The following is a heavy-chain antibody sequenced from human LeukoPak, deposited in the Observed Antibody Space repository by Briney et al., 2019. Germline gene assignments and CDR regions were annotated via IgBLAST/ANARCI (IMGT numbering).Heavy chain of an antibody. Sequence: GGSLTLSCAPSGFTLRLYRERCAREAREGAGEWVANIRQGGSEKQDGSEKSYVDSVKDPFTITRDNAKNSLYLQMNSLRAEDTAVYYCARSGRGVDSFYFYMDVWGKGTTVTVSS. V-gene: IGHV3-7*01. CDR2: IRQGGSEKQDGSEK. CDR1: GFTLRLYR. J-gene: IGHJ6*03. CDR3: ARSGRGVDSFYFYMDV. D-gene: IGHD3-10*01.